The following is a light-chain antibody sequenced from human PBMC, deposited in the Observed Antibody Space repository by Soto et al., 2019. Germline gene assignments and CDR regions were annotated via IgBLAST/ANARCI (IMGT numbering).Light chain of an antibody. CDR2: DAS. V-gene: IGKV3-11*01. J-gene: IGKJ4*01. CDR3: QQFSSYPLT. CDR1: QTVSNF. Sequence: EIVLTQSPATLSLSPGEGATLSCRASQTVSNFLAWYQQKPGQAPRLLIYDASKRATGIPARFSGSGSGTDFTLTISSLEPEDFAVYYCQQFSSYPLTFGGGTKVDIK.